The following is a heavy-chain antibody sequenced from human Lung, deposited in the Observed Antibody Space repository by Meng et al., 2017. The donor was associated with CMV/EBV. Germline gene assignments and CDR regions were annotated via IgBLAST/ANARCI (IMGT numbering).Heavy chain of an antibody. CDR3: ARDLAKNWNYFDY. Sequence: SGGSVSSGNYYWSWIRQSPGKGLEWIGYIYYSGTTTYNPSLKSRVTIAVDTSKNQFSLKLSSVTAADTAVYYCARDLAKNWNYFDYWGQGTLVTVSS. V-gene: IGHV4-61*01. J-gene: IGHJ4*02. D-gene: IGHD3-3*01. CDR1: GGSVSSGNYY. CDR2: IYYSGTT.